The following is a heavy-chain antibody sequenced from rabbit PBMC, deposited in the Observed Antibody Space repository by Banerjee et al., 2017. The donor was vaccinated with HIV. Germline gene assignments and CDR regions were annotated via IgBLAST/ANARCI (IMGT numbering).Heavy chain of an antibody. J-gene: IGHJ6*01. CDR3: ARDTGSSFSSYGMDL. D-gene: IGHD8-1*01. CDR1: GFSFSGDSY. V-gene: IGHV1S40*01. Sequence: QSLEESGGGLVKPGGTLTLTCTVSGFSFSGDSYICWVRQAPGKGLEWIGGIYTGNTGTYYASWAKGRFTISKTSSTTVTLQMTSLTVADTATYFCARDTGSSFSSYGMDLWGPGTLVTVS. CDR2: IYTGNTGT.